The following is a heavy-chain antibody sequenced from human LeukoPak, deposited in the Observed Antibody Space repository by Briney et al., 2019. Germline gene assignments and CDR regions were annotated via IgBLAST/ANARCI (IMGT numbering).Heavy chain of an antibody. J-gene: IGHJ3*02. V-gene: IGHV3-23*01. Sequence: SGGSLRLSCVASGFTLSSHAMSWVRQAPGKGLEWVSATNSGGDTFYADSVRGRFIISRDKSKNTLYPQMNSLRAEDTAVYSCARRMMTAKAFDIWGQGTMVTVSP. D-gene: IGHD2-21*02. CDR1: GFTLSSHA. CDR2: TNSGGDT. CDR3: ARRMMTAKAFDI.